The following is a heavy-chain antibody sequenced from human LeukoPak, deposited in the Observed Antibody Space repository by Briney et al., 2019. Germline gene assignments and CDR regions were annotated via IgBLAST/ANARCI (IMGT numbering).Heavy chain of an antibody. J-gene: IGHJ5*02. Sequence: ASVKVSCKASRYTFTSYDINWVRQATGQGLEWMGWMNPNSGNTGYAQKFQGRVTMTRNTSISTAYMELSSLRSEDTAVYYCARGRLSAGAYWFDPWGQGTLVTVSS. CDR1: RYTFTSYD. V-gene: IGHV1-8*01. D-gene: IGHD1-14*01. CDR2: MNPNSGNT. CDR3: ARGRLSAGAYWFDP.